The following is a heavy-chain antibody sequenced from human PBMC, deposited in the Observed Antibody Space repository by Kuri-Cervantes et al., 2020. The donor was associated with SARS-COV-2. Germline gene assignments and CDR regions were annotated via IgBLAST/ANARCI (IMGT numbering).Heavy chain of an antibody. J-gene: IGHJ5*02. Sequence: ASVKVSCKASGYTFTSYYMHWVRQAPGQGLEWMGIINPSGGSTSYAQKFQGRVTMTRDTSTSTVYMELRSLGSDDTAVYYCARDGIVVVPAANRGWFDPWGKGTLVTVSS. CDR1: GYTFTSYY. CDR3: ARDGIVVVPAANRGWFDP. CDR2: INPSGGST. V-gene: IGHV1-46*01. D-gene: IGHD2-2*01.